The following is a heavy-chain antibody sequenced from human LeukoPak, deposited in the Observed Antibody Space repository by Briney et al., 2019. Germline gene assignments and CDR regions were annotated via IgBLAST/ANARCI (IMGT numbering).Heavy chain of an antibody. D-gene: IGHD2-15*01. CDR3: ARELRIGYCSGGSCYYGMDV. Sequence: EASVKVSFKASGYTFTGYYMHWVRQAPGQGLEWMGRINPNSGGTNYAQKFQGWVTMTRDTSISTAYMELSRLRSDDTAVYYCARELRIGYCSGGSCYYGMDVWGQGTTVTVSS. V-gene: IGHV1-2*04. CDR1: GYTFTGYY. CDR2: INPNSGGT. J-gene: IGHJ6*02.